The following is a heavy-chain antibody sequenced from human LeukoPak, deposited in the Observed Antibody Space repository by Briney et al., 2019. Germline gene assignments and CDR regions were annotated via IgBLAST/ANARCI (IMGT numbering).Heavy chain of an antibody. Sequence: SVRVSCKASGGTFRSYAISGGPRAPGQGLEWMGGFIPIFGTANSAQTFQGRATIPADESTSTAYMELSSLRSEDTAVYYCATENYDFWSGYGTYYMDVWGKGTTVTVSS. D-gene: IGHD3-3*01. V-gene: IGHV1-69*13. CDR3: ATENYDFWSGYGTYYMDV. J-gene: IGHJ6*03. CDR1: GGTFRSYA. CDR2: FIPIFGTA.